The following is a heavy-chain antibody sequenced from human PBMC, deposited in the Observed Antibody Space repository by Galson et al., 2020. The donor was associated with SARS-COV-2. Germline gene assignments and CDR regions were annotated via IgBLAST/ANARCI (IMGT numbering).Heavy chain of an antibody. Sequence: TGGSLRLSCAASGFNVINNHVKWVRQPPGKGLECVPVIYGNGNTYYADSVKDRFTISRDNSRNTVFIQINSLTVEDTAVYYCAGYGGNSRWGQGTLVTVSS. CDR1: GFNVINNH. V-gene: IGHV3-66*01. CDR3: AGYGGNSR. D-gene: IGHD2-21*01. J-gene: IGHJ4*02. CDR2: IYGNGNT.